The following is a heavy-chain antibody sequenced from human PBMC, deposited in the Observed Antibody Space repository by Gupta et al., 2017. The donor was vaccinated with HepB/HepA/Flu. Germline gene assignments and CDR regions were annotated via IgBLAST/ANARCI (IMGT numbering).Heavy chain of an antibody. CDR1: GYTFTSYD. D-gene: IGHD3-22*01. Sequence: QVQLVQSGAEVKRPGASVKVSCKASGYTFTSYDINWVRQATGQGLEWMGWMNPNSGNTVYAQKCQGRVTMTSDTSISTVYMELSSLRSEETAVYYCARSLDPLHESSDYYGMDVWGQGTTVTVSS. CDR2: MNPNSGNT. V-gene: IGHV1-8*01. J-gene: IGHJ6*02. CDR3: ARSLDPLHESSDYYGMDV.